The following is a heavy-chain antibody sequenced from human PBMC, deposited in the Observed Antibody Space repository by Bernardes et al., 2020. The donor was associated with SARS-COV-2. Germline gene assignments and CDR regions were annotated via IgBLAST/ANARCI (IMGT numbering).Heavy chain of an antibody. J-gene: IGHJ4*02. CDR3: AREYTYGFDS. Sequence: GGSLRLSCAASGFTFSSSVVNWVRQAPGKGLEWVSYISTGGSTKYYADSVKGRFTISRDNAKNSLYLQMNSLRAEDTAVYYCAREYTYGFDSWGQGTLVTVSS. CDR1: GFTFSSSV. CDR2: ISTGGSTK. V-gene: IGHV3-48*03. D-gene: IGHD5-18*01.